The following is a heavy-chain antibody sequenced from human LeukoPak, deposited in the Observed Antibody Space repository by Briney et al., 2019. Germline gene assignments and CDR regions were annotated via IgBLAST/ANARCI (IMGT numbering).Heavy chain of an antibody. CDR3: AKDGATTYYYDTSGCLDY. CDR2: IRDDGSNK. V-gene: IGHV3-30*02. J-gene: IGHJ4*02. D-gene: IGHD3-22*01. Sequence: PGGSLRLSCAASGFTFSSYGMHWVRQAPGKGLEWVAFIRDDGSNKYYADSVKGRFTISRDNSKNTLYLQMNSLRAEDTAVYYCAKDGATTYYYDTSGCLDYWGQGTLVTVSS. CDR1: GFTFSSYG.